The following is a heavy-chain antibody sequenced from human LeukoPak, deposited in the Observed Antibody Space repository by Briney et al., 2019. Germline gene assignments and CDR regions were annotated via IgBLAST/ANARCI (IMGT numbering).Heavy chain of an antibody. Sequence: GGSLRLSCAASGFTFSSYSMNWVRQAPGKGLEWVSSISSSSSYIYYADSVKGRFTISRDNSKNTLYLQLNRLRAEDTGVYFCAKDLEAVAGTIVNDYWGQGTLVTVSS. CDR1: GFTFSSYS. J-gene: IGHJ4*02. V-gene: IGHV3-21*04. CDR2: ISSSSSYI. D-gene: IGHD6-19*01. CDR3: AKDLEAVAGTIVNDY.